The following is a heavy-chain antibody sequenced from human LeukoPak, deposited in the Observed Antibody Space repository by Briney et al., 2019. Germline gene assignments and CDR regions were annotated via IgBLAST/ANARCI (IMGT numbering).Heavy chain of an antibody. J-gene: IGHJ4*02. Sequence: GGSLRLSCAASGFTFSSYWMSWVRQAPGKGLEWVANIKQDGSGKYYVDSVKGRFTISRDNAKNSLYLQMNSLRAEDTAVYYCARADSAYYYDSSGYYWWVPTNFDYWGQGTLVTVSS. D-gene: IGHD3-22*01. CDR3: ARADSAYYYDSSGYYWWVPTNFDY. CDR1: GFTFSSYW. CDR2: IKQDGSGK. V-gene: IGHV3-7*01.